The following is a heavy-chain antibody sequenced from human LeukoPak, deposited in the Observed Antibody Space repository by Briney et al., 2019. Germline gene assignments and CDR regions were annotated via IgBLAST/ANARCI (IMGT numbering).Heavy chain of an antibody. V-gene: IGHV4-39*07. CDR3: ARIFRGYSGGGWYKSWFDP. Sequence: SETLSLTCTVSGDSISNSNYYWGWIRQPPGKGLEWIGTIYYSGSTYYNPSLMSRVAISVDTSKNQFSLKLTSVTAADMAVYFCARIFRGYSGGGWYKSWFDPWGQGTLVTVSS. CDR2: IYYSGST. J-gene: IGHJ5*02. CDR1: GDSISNSNYY. D-gene: IGHD2-15*01.